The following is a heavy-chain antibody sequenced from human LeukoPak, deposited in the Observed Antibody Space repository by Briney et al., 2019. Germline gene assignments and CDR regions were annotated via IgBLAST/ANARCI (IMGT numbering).Heavy chain of an antibody. CDR2: ISSSGSTI. Sequence: GGSLRLSCAASGFTFSSYEMNWVRQAPGKGLEWVSYISSSGSTIYYADSVKGRFTISRDNSKNTLYLQMNSLRAEDTAVYYCARELGLVVRGVITRSFDYWGQGTLVTVSS. D-gene: IGHD3-10*01. V-gene: IGHV3-48*03. J-gene: IGHJ4*02. CDR3: ARELGLVVRGVITRSFDY. CDR1: GFTFSSYE.